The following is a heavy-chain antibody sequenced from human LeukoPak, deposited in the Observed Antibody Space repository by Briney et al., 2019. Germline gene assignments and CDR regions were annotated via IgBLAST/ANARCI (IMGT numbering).Heavy chain of an antibody. J-gene: IGHJ4*02. CDR1: GFTFRTYW. CDR2: INGDGSST. D-gene: IGHD2-2*01. V-gene: IGHV3-74*01. CDR3: ARDEAYQLLL. Sequence: GGSLRLSCAASGFTFRTYWMHWVRQAPGKGLVWVSRINGDGSSTNYADSVKGRFTISRDNGENMVYLQMNSLRDEDTAVYYCARDEAYQLLLWGQGTLVTVSS.